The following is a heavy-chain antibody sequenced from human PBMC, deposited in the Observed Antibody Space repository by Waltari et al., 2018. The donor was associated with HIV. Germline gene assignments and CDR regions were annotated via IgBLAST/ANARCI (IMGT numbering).Heavy chain of an antibody. J-gene: IGHJ4*02. D-gene: IGHD2-15*01. CDR1: GFTFSKYA. Sequence: EVQVVESGGGLVQPGGSLRLSCAASGFTFSKYAMSWVRQAPGKGREGVAAIRGSGGSTHYADSVKGRFTISRDSSKNTLDLQMNSLRAEDTAVYFCAKDLYCSGGNCYSRVLDSWGQGTLVTVSS. CDR3: AKDLYCSGGNCYSRVLDS. CDR2: IRGSGGST. V-gene: IGHV3-23*04.